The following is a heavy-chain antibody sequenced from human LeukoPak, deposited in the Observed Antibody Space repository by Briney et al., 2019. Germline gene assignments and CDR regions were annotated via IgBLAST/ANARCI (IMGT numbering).Heavy chain of an antibody. D-gene: IGHD3-10*01. CDR2: ISGSGGST. Sequence: GGSLRLPCAASGFTFSSYAMSWVRQAPGKGLEWVSAISGSGGSTYYADSVKGRFTISRDNSKNTLYLQMNSLRAEDTAVYYCAKEEYYYGSGSRTYAFDIWGQGTMVTVSS. CDR1: GFTFSSYA. CDR3: AKEEYYYGSGSRTYAFDI. V-gene: IGHV3-23*01. J-gene: IGHJ3*02.